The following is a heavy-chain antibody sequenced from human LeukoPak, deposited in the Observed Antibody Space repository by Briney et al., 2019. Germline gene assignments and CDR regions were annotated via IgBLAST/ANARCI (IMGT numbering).Heavy chain of an antibody. Sequence: SETLSLTCTDPGGSISSGSYYRSWIGQPAGKGLEWIGRIYTSGSTNYNPSLKSRVTISVDTSKNQFSLNLNSATAADTAVYYCARHGGHCSCTSCYLDYWGQGTLVTVSS. CDR1: GGSISSGSYY. D-gene: IGHD2-2*01. CDR2: IYTSGST. J-gene: IGHJ4*02. V-gene: IGHV4-61*02. CDR3: ARHGGHCSCTSCYLDY.